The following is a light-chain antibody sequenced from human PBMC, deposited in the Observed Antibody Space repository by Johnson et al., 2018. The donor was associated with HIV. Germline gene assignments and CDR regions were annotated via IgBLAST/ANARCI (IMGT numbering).Light chain of an antibody. Sequence: QSLLTQPPSVSAAPGQKVTISCSGSSSNIGNKYVSWYQQLPGTAPKLLIYENSKRPSGIPDRFSGSKSGTSATLAITGLQTGDEADYYCGTWDTSLSAGGGFGSGTKVTVL. CDR1: SSNIGNKY. CDR2: ENS. J-gene: IGLJ1*01. CDR3: GTWDTSLSAGGG. V-gene: IGLV1-51*02.